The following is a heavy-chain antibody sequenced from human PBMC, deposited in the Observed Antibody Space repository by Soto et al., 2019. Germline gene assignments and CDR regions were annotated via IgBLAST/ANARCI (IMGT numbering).Heavy chain of an antibody. J-gene: IGHJ5*02. CDR2: TIPILGIA. D-gene: IGHD6-13*01. V-gene: IGHV1-69*08. CDR3: AREVRGSSWTVGWFDP. CDR1: GGTFSSYT. Sequence: QVQLVQSGAEVKKPGSSVKVSCKASGGTFSSYTISWVRQAPGQGLEWMGRTIPILGIANYAQKFQGRVTITADKSTSTAYMELSRLRSEDTAVYYCAREVRGSSWTVGWFDPWGQGALVTVSS.